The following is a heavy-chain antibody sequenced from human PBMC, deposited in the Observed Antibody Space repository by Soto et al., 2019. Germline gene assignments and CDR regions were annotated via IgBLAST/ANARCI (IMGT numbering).Heavy chain of an antibody. CDR2: IYHSGST. V-gene: IGHV4-30-2*01. J-gene: IGHJ6*02. CDR3: ARGPMVRGVIIKVNYYYGMDV. CDR1: GGSISSGGYA. D-gene: IGHD3-10*01. Sequence: PSETLSLTCAVSGGSISSGGYAWSWIRQPPGKGLEWFGYIYHSGSTYYNPSLKSRVTISVDRSKNQFSLKLSSVTAADTAVYYCARGPMVRGVIIKVNYYYGMDVWGQGTTATVSS.